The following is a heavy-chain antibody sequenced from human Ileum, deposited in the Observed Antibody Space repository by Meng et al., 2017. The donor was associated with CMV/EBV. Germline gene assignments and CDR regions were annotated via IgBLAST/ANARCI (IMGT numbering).Heavy chain of an antibody. Sequence: QESGPGRAEPAQTRSLPCTFSTDSSSYGHYSLSWVRQTPGKGLEWIGLIHASGSNYYNPSLQSRVTISVDTSKNQFSRKLSSVTAAYTAVYYCSRVWGIAVLPLDYWGQGTLVTVSS. CDR1: TDSSSYGHYS. J-gene: IGHJ4*02. CDR2: IHASGSN. V-gene: IGHV4-30-4*01. D-gene: IGHD6-19*01. CDR3: SRVWGIAVLPLDY.